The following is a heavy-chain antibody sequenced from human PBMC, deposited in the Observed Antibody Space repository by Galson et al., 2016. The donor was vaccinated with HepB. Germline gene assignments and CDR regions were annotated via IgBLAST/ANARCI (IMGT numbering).Heavy chain of an antibody. Sequence: SLRLSCAASGFTFRTHAVHWVRQAPGKGLEWVGDSKYYPDSVKGRFTISRDNSKSTLYLQMNSLRPEDTAVYYCARCVDTSMAPFDYWGQGTLLTVSS. D-gene: IGHD5-18*01. CDR3: ARCVDTSMAPFDY. J-gene: IGHJ4*02. CDR1: GFTFRTHA. V-gene: IGHV3-30*04. CDR2: SK.